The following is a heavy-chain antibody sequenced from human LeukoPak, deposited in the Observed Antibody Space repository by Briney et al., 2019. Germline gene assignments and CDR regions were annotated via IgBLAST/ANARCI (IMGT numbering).Heavy chain of an antibody. CDR3: ARDYDILTGYYNNWFDP. D-gene: IGHD3-9*01. Sequence: SETLSLTCAVSGYSISSGYYWGWIRQPPRKGLEWIGRIYTSGSTNYNPSLKSRVTMSVDTSKNQFSLKLSSVTAADTAVYYCARDYDILTGYYNNWFDPWGQGTLVTVSS. CDR2: IYTSGST. V-gene: IGHV4-38-2*02. CDR1: GYSISSGYY. J-gene: IGHJ5*02.